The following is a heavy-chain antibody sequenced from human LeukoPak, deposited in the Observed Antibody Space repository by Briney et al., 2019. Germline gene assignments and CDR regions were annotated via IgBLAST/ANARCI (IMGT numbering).Heavy chain of an antibody. Sequence: SETLSLTCAVYGGSFSGYYWSWIRQPPGKGLEWIGEINHTGSTNYNPSLKSRGTISVDTSKNQFSLKLSSVTAADTAVYYCARHPTVTYFYNWGQGTLVTVSS. CDR3: ARHPTVTYFYN. D-gene: IGHD4-17*01. V-gene: IGHV4-34*01. CDR2: INHTGST. CDR1: GGSFSGYY. J-gene: IGHJ4*02.